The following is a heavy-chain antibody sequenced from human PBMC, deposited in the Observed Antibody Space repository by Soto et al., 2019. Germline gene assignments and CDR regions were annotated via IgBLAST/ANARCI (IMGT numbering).Heavy chain of an antibody. CDR1: GFTFSSYA. CDR3: ARDGPGITIFGVVINYYYMYV. CDR2: ISSSSSYI. V-gene: IGHV3-21*01. D-gene: IGHD3-3*01. Sequence: GGSLRLSCAASGFTFSSYAMSWVRQAPGKGLEWVSSISSSSSYIYYADSVKGRFTISRDNAKNSLYLQMNSLRAEDTAVYYCARDGPGITIFGVVINYYYMYVWGKGTTVTVSS. J-gene: IGHJ6*03.